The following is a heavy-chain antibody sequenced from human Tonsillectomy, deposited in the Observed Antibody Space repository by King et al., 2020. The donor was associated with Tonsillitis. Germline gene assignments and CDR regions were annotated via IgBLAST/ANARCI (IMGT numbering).Heavy chain of an antibody. V-gene: IGHV1-18*01. D-gene: IGHD3/OR15-3a*01. CDR2: VTPINGNT. Sequence: QLVQSGAEVKKPGASVKVSCKASGYTFTIYAISWVRLAPGQGLEWMGGVTPINGNTNNAQKLQGSVTMTTDTSTSTAYMELRSLRSDDTAVYYCARDGLMCDYWGQGTLVTVSS. CDR1: GYTFTIYA. CDR3: ARDGLMCDY. J-gene: IGHJ4*02.